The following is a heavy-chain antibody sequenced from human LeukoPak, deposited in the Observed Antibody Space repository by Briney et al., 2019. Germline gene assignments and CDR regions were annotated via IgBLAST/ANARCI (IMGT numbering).Heavy chain of an antibody. V-gene: IGHV4-34*01. J-gene: IGHJ4*02. CDR1: GGSFSGYY. CDR3: ARGSSAVDFDY. Sequence: PSETLYLTCAVYGGSFSGYYWSWIRQPPGKGLEWIGEINHSGSTNYNPSLKSRVTISVDTSKNQFSLKLSSVTAADTAVYYCARGSSAVDFDYWGQGTLVTVSS. CDR2: INHSGST.